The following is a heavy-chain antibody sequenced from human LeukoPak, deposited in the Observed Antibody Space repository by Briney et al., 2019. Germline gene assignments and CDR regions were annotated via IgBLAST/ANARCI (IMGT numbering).Heavy chain of an antibody. D-gene: IGHD3-22*01. CDR1: GGTFSSYA. J-gene: IGHJ4*02. CDR2: IIPIFGTA. V-gene: IGHV1-69*13. Sequence: SVKVSCKASGGTFSSYAISRVRQAPGQGLEWMGGIIPIFGTANYAQKFQGRVTITADESTSTAYMELSSLRSEDTAVYYCAREPTHIYDSSGYYLRYFDYWGQGTLVTVSS. CDR3: AREPTHIYDSSGYYLRYFDY.